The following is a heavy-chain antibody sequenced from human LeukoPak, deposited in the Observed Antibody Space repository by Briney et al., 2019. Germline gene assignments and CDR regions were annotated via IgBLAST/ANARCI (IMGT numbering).Heavy chain of an antibody. Sequence: PSETLSLTCTVSGDSMISNSFSWGWIRQSPGKGLEWIGNISYTGNTYSNPSLKSRVTMSADTSKNQFSLKLSSVTAADTAVYYCARGRTTRNSSGWKKGGLYFDYWGQGTLVTVSS. J-gene: IGHJ4*02. V-gene: IGHV4-39*01. CDR2: ISYTGNT. CDR1: GDSMISNSFS. CDR3: ARGRTTRNSSGWKKGGLYFDY. D-gene: IGHD6-19*01.